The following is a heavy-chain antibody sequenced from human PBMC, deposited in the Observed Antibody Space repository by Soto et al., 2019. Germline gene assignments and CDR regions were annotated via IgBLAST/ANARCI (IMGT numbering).Heavy chain of an antibody. D-gene: IGHD2-21*01. Sequence: PGGSLRLSCAASGFTFSSNWMHWVRRVPGRGLVWVARINTDGSATNYVDSVKGRFTVSRDNAKNTLYLQMNSLRVEDTAVCYCARDGEGFWGQGTLVTVSS. J-gene: IGHJ4*02. CDR3: ARDGEGF. V-gene: IGHV3-74*01. CDR2: INTDGSAT. CDR1: GFTFSSNW.